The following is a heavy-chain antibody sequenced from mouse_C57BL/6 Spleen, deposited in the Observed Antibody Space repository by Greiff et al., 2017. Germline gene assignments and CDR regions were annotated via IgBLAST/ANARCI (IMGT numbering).Heavy chain of an antibody. J-gene: IGHJ2*01. V-gene: IGHV5-17*01. CDR1: GFTFSDYG. D-gene: IGHD1-3*01. Sequence: EVHLVESGGGLVKPGGSLKLSCAASGFTFSDYGMHWVRQAPEKGLEWVAYISRGSSTIYYADTVKGRFTISRDNAKNSLFLQMTSLTSEDTAMYYCARELNFDYWGQGTTLTVSS. CDR2: ISRGSSTI. CDR3: ARELNFDY.